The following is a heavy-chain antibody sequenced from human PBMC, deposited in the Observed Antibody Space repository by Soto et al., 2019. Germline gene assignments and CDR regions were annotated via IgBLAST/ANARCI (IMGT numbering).Heavy chain of an antibody. Sequence: GGSLRLSCVGSGFTLHNYGVHWVRQAPGKGLEWVGLMWYDGLRQTYADSVRGRFTISRDGSTNTIYLQINSLRVEDTAKYFCVTESTPNFFDSWGQGVAVTVSS. CDR3: VTESTPNFFDS. J-gene: IGHJ4*02. D-gene: IGHD2-2*01. V-gene: IGHV3-33*01. CDR1: GFTLHNYG. CDR2: MWYDGLRQ.